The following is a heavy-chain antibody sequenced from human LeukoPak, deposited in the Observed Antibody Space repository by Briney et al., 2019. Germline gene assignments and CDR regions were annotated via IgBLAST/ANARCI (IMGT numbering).Heavy chain of an antibody. Sequence: HSGGSLRLSCAASGFTFSSYAMSWVRQASGKGLEWVSAISGSGGSTYYADSVKGRFTISRDNSKNTLYLQMNSLRAEDTAVYYCAKDLSGWYYGSGVSFDYWGQGTLVTVSS. V-gene: IGHV3-23*01. J-gene: IGHJ4*02. CDR1: GFTFSSYA. D-gene: IGHD6-19*01. CDR3: AKDLSGWYYGSGVSFDY. CDR2: ISGSGGST.